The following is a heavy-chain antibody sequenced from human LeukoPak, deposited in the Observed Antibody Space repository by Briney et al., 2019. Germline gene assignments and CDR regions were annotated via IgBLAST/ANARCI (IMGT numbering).Heavy chain of an antibody. V-gene: IGHV1-18*01. CDR3: ARDVGFDGSGNYYNAIDY. CDR2: ISAYNGNT. Sequence: ASVKVSCKASGYTFTSYGISWVRQAPGQGLEWMGWISAYNGNTNYAQKLKGRVTMTTDTSTSTAYMELRSLRSDDTAVYYCARDVGFDGSGNYYNAIDYWGQGTLVTVSS. J-gene: IGHJ4*02. D-gene: IGHD3-10*01. CDR1: GYTFTSYG.